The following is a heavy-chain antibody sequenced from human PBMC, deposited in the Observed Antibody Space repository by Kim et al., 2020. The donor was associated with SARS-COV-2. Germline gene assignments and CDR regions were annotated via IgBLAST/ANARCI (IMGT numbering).Heavy chain of an antibody. D-gene: IGHD3-10*01. CDR1: GFIFSDHY. CDR2: SRNKRYSYTT. J-gene: IGHJ4*02. Sequence: GGSLRLSCAASGFIFSDHYIDWVRQAPGKGLEWVGRSRNKRYSYTTEYAASVRGRFTTSRDDSKDSLYLQMNRLKSEDTAIYYCVRGVTVGSIVYVDYWGRGALVTVSS. CDR3: VRGVTVGSIVYVDY. V-gene: IGHV3-72*01.